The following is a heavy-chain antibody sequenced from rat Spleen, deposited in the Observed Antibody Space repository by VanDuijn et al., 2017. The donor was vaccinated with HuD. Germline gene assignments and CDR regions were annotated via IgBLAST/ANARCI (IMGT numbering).Heavy chain of an antibody. CDR3: TRGLNWFAY. Sequence: EVQLVESGGGLVQPGRSLNLSCVASGFTFNKYWMTWIRQAPGKGLEWIASITNTGGSTYYPDSVKGRFTISRDDAKSTLYLQMDSLRSEDTATYFCTRGLNWFAYWGQGTLVTVSS. V-gene: IGHV5-31*01. J-gene: IGHJ3*01. CDR2: ITNTGGST. CDR1: GFTFNKYW.